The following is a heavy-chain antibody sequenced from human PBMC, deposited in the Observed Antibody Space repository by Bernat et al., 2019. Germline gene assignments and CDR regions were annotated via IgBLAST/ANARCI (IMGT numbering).Heavy chain of an antibody. Sequence: QVQLQESGPGLVKPSETLSLTCTVSGGSVSSGSYYWSWIRQPPGKGLEWIGYIYYSGSTNYNPSLKSRVTISVDTSKNQFSLKLSSVTAADTAVYYCASWGIKRLRLSYAFDIWGQGTMVTVSS. CDR2: IYYSGST. J-gene: IGHJ3*02. CDR3: ASWGIKRLRLSYAFDI. V-gene: IGHV4-61*01. CDR1: GGSVSSGSYY. D-gene: IGHD3-16*02.